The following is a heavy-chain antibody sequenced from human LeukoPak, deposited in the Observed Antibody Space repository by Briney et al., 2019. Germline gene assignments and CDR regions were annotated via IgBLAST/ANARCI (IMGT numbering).Heavy chain of an antibody. D-gene: IGHD1-20*01. CDR3: ARSSRITGTTRDPDY. V-gene: IGHV1-69*05. CDR2: SIPIFGTA. CDR1: GGTFSSYA. Sequence: SVKVSCKASGGTFSSYAISWVRQAPGQGLQWMGRSIPIFGTANYAQKFQGRVTITTDESTSTAYMELSSLRSEATAVYYSARSSRITGTTRDPDYQGPRTLVTVSS. J-gene: IGHJ4*02.